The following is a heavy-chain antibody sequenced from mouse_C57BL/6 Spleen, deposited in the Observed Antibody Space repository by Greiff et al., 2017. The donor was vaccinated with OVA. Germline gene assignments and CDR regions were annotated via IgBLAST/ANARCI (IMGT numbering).Heavy chain of an antibody. J-gene: IGHJ2*01. V-gene: IGHV5-6*01. D-gene: IGHD4-1*01. CDR1: GFTFSSYG. CDR2: ISSGGSYT. CDR3: ARDLGRRYFDY. Sequence: VQLKESGGDLVKPGGSLKLSCAASGFTFSSYGMSWVRQTPDKRLEWVATISSGGSYTYYPDSVKGRFTISRDNAKNTLYLQMSSLKSEDTAMYYCARDLGRRYFDYWGQGTTLTVSS.